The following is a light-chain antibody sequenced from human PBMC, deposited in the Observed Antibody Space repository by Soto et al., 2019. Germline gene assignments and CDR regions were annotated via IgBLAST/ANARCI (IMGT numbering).Light chain of an antibody. Sequence: DIQMTQSPSTLSAYVGDRVTITCRARQSFSRWLAWYQQKPGKAPKLLIYEASFLGSGVPSRFIGGGFGTAFTLTITSLQPDDFASYYCQQYESYPLTFGGGTKVEIK. CDR1: QSFSRW. V-gene: IGKV1-5*03. J-gene: IGKJ4*01. CDR2: EAS. CDR3: QQYESYPLT.